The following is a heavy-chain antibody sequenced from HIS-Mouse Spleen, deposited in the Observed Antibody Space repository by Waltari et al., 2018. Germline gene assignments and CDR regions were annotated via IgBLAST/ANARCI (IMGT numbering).Heavy chain of an antibody. CDR1: GGSISSSSYY. CDR3: AREIPYSSSWYDWYFDL. V-gene: IGHV4-39*07. CDR2: IYYSGST. D-gene: IGHD6-13*01. Sequence: QLQLQESGPGLVKPSETLSLTCTVSGGSISSSSYYWGWIRQPPGKGLEWIGSIYYSGSTDNHPSLKRRVTISVDTSKNQFSRKLSSVTAADTAVYYCAREIPYSSSWYDWYFDLWGRGTLVTVSS. J-gene: IGHJ2*01.